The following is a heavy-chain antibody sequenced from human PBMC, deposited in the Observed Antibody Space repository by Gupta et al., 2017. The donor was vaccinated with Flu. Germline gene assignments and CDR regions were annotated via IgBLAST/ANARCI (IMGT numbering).Heavy chain of an antibody. J-gene: IGHJ4*02. CDR2: IIAIFGTT. D-gene: IGHD1-26*01. Sequence: QVQLVQSGAEVRKPGSSVKVSCKASGATFRSYAISWVRQAPGQGLEWMGTIIAIFGTTNYAQKFQGRVTITADESTTTAYMELSSLRSEDTAVYYCARDSSYSGSYYVYWGQGTLVTVSS. V-gene: IGHV1-69*18. CDR1: GATFRSYA. CDR3: ARDSSYSGSYYVY.